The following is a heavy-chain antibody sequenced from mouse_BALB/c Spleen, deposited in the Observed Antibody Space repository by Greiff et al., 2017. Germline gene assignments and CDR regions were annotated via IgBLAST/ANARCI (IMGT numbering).Heavy chain of an antibody. CDR2: IYPGNSDT. J-gene: IGHJ2*01. CDR3: TEGDYYYGSSYGD. V-gene: IGHV1-5*01. Sequence: VQLQQSGTVLARPGASVKMSCKASGYTFTSYWMHWVKQRPGQGLEWIGAIYPGNSDTSYNQKFKGKAKLTAVTSTSTAYMELSSLTNEDSAVYYCTEGDYYYGSSYGDWGQGTTLTVSS. CDR1: GYTFTSYW. D-gene: IGHD1-1*01.